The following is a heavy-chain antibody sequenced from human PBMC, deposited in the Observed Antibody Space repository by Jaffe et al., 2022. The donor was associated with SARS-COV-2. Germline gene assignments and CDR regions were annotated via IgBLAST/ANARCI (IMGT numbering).Heavy chain of an antibody. D-gene: IGHD6-19*01. V-gene: IGHV4-59*01. CDR3: ARTYSSGWGYFDL. Sequence: QVQLQESGPGLVKPSETLSLTCTVSGGSISSYYWSWIRQPPGKGLEWIGYIYYSGSTNYNPSLKSRVTISVDTSKNQFSLKLSSVTAADTAVYYCARTYSSGWGYFDLWGRGTLVTVSS. J-gene: IGHJ2*01. CDR1: GGSISSYY. CDR2: IYYSGST.